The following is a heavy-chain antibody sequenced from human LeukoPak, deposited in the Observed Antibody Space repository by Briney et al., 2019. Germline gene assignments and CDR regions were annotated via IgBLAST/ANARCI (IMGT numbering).Heavy chain of an antibody. CDR1: GYSISSGYY. D-gene: IGHD5-24*01. V-gene: IGHV4-38-2*02. CDR2: IYHSGST. Sequence: PSETLSLTCTVSGYSISSGYYWGWIRQPPGKGLEWIGSIYHSGSTYYNPSLKSRVTISVDTSKNQFSLKLSSVTAADTAVYYCARDSRDKQIYYYYYYMDVWGKGTTVTIFS. CDR3: ARDSRDKQIYYYYYYMDV. J-gene: IGHJ6*03.